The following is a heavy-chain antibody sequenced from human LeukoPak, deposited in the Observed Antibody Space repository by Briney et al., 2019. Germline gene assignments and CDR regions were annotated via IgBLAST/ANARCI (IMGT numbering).Heavy chain of an antibody. CDR3: AREFHY. CDR2: IYHSGRT. J-gene: IGHJ4*02. Sequence: SETLSLTCTVSGYSISSGYYWGWIRQPPGKGLEWIGSIYHSGRTFYNPSLKSRVTIPVDTSKNQFSLKLSSVTAADTAAYYCAREFHYWGQGTLVTVSS. CDR1: GYSISSGYY. V-gene: IGHV4-38-2*02. D-gene: IGHD2-21*01.